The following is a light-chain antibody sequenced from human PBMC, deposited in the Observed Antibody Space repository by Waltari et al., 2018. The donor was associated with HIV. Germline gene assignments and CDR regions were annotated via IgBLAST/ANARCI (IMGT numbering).Light chain of an antibody. CDR3: QAWGTSPAV. CDR1: QCRETF. V-gene: IGLV3-1*01. Sequence: SSELTQPPSPSWSQAQPCRLPRSGAQCRETFVCWYQQKPGKPPVLIIYEDTRRPSGIPARFSASTSGDTATLTISGTQSVDEADYYCQAWGTSPAVFGTGTRVTVL. CDR2: EDT. J-gene: IGLJ1*01.